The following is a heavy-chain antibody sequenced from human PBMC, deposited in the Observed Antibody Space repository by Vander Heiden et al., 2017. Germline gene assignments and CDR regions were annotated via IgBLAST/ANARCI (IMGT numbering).Heavy chain of an antibody. Sequence: QVQLQQWCAGLWTPSETLSLTCAVSGASFSGYYWRWIRQPPGKGLEWIGEVSHSGSTNYNPSLKSRVTFSVDMSKNQFSLKLSSVTAADTAVYYCARGRCISASGRYDMDVWGQGTTVTVSS. CDR1: GASFSGYY. CDR3: ARGRCISASGRYDMDV. J-gene: IGHJ6*02. V-gene: IGHV4-34*01. CDR2: VSHSGST. D-gene: IGHD2-2*01.